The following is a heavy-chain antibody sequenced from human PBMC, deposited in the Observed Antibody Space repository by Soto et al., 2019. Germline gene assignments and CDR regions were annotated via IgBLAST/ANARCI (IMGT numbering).Heavy chain of an antibody. CDR2: IYDSGST. CDR1: GDSISSYF. D-gene: IGHD2-21*02. J-gene: IGHJ3*01. CDR3: VSSRTAIYGDAFDV. Sequence: SETLSLTCSVSGDSISSYFRNWIRQPPWEGLEWIGCIYDSGSTDYNPSLKSRVTISLDTSKKQFSLRLNSVTAADTAVYYCVSSRTAIYGDAFDVWGQGTMVTVSS. V-gene: IGHV4-59*03.